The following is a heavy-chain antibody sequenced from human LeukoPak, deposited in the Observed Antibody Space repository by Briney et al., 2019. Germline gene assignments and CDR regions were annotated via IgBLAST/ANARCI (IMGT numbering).Heavy chain of an antibody. CDR2: IKQDGSEK. D-gene: IGHD5-18*01. V-gene: IGHV3-7*01. CDR3: AADELYTYGSDY. J-gene: IGHJ4*02. CDR1: GFTFSSYA. Sequence: PGGSLRLSCAASGFTFSSYAMSWVRQAPGKGLEWVANIKQDGSEKYYVDSVKGRFTISRDNAKNSLYLQMNSLRAEDTAVYYCAADELYTYGSDYWGQGTLVTVSS.